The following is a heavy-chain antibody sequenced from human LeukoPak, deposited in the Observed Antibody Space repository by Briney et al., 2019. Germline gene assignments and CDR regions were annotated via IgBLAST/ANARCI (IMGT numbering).Heavy chain of an antibody. CDR1: GGSISSAGYY. D-gene: IGHD3-22*01. Sequence: SETLSLTCTVSGGSISSAGYYWSWIRQHPGKGLEWIGYIYYTGSTYYNLSLESRVTISVDTSKNQFPLKLSSVTAADTAVFYCARVNSYYDSSGYFAFWGQGTLVTVSS. V-gene: IGHV4-31*03. CDR3: ARVNSYYDSSGYFAF. J-gene: IGHJ4*02. CDR2: IYYTGST.